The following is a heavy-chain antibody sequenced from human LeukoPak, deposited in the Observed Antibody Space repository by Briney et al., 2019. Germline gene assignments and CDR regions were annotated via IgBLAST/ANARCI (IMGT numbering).Heavy chain of an antibody. J-gene: IGHJ4*02. CDR3: AKGLQWELPFDY. D-gene: IGHD1-26*01. CDR1: GFTFGDYP. V-gene: IGHV3-23*01. CDR2: LSRSGGKT. Sequence: GGSLRLSCTASGFTFGDYPMSWVRQAPGKGLEWVSALSRSGGKTYYADSVKGRFTISRDSSKNTLYLQMNSLRAEDTALYYCAKGLQWELPFDYWGQGTLVTVSS.